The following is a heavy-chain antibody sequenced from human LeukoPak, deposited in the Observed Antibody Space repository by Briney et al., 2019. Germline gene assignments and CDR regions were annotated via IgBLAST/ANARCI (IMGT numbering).Heavy chain of an antibody. CDR1: GFTFSSYG. CDR3: ARDMVRGVIGAFDI. J-gene: IGHJ3*02. D-gene: IGHD3-10*01. CDR2: IWYDGSNK. V-gene: IGHV3-33*01. Sequence: GGSLRLSCAASGFTFSSYGMHWVRQAPGKGLEWVAVIWYDGSNKYYADSVKGRFTISRDNSKNTLYLQMNSLRAEDTAVYYCARDMVRGVIGAFDIWGQGTMVTVS.